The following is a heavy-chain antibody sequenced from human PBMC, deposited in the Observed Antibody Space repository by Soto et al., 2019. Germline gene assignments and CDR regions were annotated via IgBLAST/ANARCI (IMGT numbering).Heavy chain of an antibody. CDR2: INHSGST. V-gene: IGHV4-34*01. CDR3: ARGYFYDFWSGYYSNNWFDP. CDR1: GGSFSGYY. J-gene: IGHJ5*02. Sequence: NPSETLSLTCAVYGGSFSGYYWSWIRQPPGKGLEWIGEINHSGSTNYNPSLKSRVTISVDTSKNQFSLKLSSVTAADTAVYYCARGYFYDFWSGYYSNNWFDPWGQGTLVTVSS. D-gene: IGHD3-3*01.